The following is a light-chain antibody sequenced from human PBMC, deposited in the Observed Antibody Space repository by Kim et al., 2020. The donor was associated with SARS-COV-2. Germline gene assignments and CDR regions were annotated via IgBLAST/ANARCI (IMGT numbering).Light chain of an antibody. CDR3: QVWDSAVV. CDR2: YDS. V-gene: IGLV3-21*04. CDR1: NIGSKS. Sequence: VAMAPGKTARITCGGNNIGSKSVHWYQQKPGQAPVLVIYYDSDRPSGIPERFSGSNSGNTATLTISRVEAGDEADYYCQVWDSAVVFGGGTQLTVL. J-gene: IGLJ2*01.